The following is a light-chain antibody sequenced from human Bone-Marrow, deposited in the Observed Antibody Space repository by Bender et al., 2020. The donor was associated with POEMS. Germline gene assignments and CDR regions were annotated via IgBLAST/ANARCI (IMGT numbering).Light chain of an antibody. J-gene: IGLJ3*02. CDR1: SSNIGAHA. Sequence: QSVLTQPPSASGTPGQRVTISCSGGSSNIGAHAVNWYQHLPGTAPKLLIYSSHRRPSEVPDRFSGSRSGSSASLAISGLQSADVADSCCAVLDDSLYGWVFGGGTKLTVL. CDR2: SSH. V-gene: IGLV1-44*01. CDR3: AVLDDSLYGWV.